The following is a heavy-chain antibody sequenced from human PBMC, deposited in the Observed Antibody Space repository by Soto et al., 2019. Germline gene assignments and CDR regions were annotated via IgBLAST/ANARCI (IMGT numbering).Heavy chain of an antibody. Sequence: PSETLSLTCAVYSGSFSDYFWSWIRQPPGKGLEWIGEINHSGGTNYNPSLKSRVTISVDRSKNQFSLKLSSVTAADTAVYYCARGQVVAAQHWGQGTLVTVSS. CDR1: SGSFSDYF. V-gene: IGHV4-34*01. CDR2: INHSGGT. J-gene: IGHJ4*02. D-gene: IGHD2-15*01. CDR3: ARGQVVAAQH.